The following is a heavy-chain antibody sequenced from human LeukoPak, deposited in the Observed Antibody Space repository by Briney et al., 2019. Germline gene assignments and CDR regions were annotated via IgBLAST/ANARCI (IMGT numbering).Heavy chain of an antibody. CDR2: ISAYNGNT. CDR3: ARDQGYCSGGSCYYIDY. CDR1: GYTFTSYG. J-gene: IGHJ4*02. D-gene: IGHD2-15*01. Sequence: ASVKVSCKASGYTFTSYGISWVRQAPGQGLEWMGWISAYNGNTNYAQKLQGRVTMTTDTSMSTAYMELRSLRSDDTAVYYCARDQGYCSGGSCYYIDYWGQGTLVTVSS. V-gene: IGHV1-18*01.